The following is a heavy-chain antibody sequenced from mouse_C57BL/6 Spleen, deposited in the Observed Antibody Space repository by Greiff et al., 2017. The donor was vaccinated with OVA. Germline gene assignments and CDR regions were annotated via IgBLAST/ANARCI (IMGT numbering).Heavy chain of an antibody. CDR3: ARVYSNFYWYFDV. V-gene: IGHV1-64*01. J-gene: IGHJ1*03. D-gene: IGHD2-5*01. Sequence: VQLQQPGAELVKPGASVKLSCKASGYTFTSYWMHWVKQRPGQGLEWIGMIHPNSGSTNYNEKFKSKATLTVDKSSSTAYMQLSSLTSEDSAVYYCARVYSNFYWYFDVWGTGTTVTVSS. CDR2: IHPNSGST. CDR1: GYTFTSYW.